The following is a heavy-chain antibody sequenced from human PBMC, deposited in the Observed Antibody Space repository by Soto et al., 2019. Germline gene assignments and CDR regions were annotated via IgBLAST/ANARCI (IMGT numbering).Heavy chain of an antibody. J-gene: IGHJ4*02. CDR1: GINFRSYW. D-gene: IGHD2-15*01. Sequence: GGSLRLSCAASGINFRSYWMSWVRQAPGKAPEWVANIRGDGSETHYVDSVRGRFTISRENAKNSLYLQMNNLRSEDTAVYYCARGWSVVVVAALDYWGQGTLVTVSS. CDR2: IRGDGSET. CDR3: ARGWSVVVVAALDY. V-gene: IGHV3-7*03.